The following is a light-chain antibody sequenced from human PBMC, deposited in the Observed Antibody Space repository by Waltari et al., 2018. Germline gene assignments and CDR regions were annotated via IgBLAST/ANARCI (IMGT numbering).Light chain of an antibody. CDR2: ETS. V-gene: IGKV3-11*01. CDR3: QHRDRT. J-gene: IGKJ1*01. CDR1: QGGIDY. Sequence: EVVLTQSPATLSLSPGDRATLSCRASQGGIDYLAWYQQRPGQAPRLLIYETSTRAPGIPARFSGSGSGADFTLTISSLQPEDFAVYYCQHRDRTFGQGTKVEIK.